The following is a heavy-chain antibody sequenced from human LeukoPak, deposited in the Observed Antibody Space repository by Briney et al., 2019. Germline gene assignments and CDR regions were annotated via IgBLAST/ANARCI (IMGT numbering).Heavy chain of an antibody. J-gene: IGHJ4*02. CDR1: GFIFTNYG. CDR2: ISAYNDHT. Sequence: GASVTVSCMACGFIFTNYGISWAGQAPGQGLEWMGWISAYNDHTNHAQKIQSRVTMITDTSPSTAYVELRSLRSDDTAVYYCARGIPADDYWGQGTLVTVSS. CDR3: ARGIPADDY. V-gene: IGHV1-18*01. D-gene: IGHD2-2*01.